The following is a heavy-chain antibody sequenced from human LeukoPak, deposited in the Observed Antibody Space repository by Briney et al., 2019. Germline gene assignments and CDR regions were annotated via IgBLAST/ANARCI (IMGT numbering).Heavy chain of an antibody. Sequence: ASVKLCCKASGSTFTRYGISRGRQSPGQGLGWMGWISAYNGNTNPAQTLPGRVTMTTDTSTSTAYMKLRSLRSDDTAAYYCARAGYCSGSTCQNLFDPWGEGTPVTVSS. CDR3: ARAGYCSGSTCQNLFDP. CDR1: GSTFTRYG. J-gene: IGHJ5*02. CDR2: ISAYNGNT. V-gene: IGHV1-18*01. D-gene: IGHD2-15*01.